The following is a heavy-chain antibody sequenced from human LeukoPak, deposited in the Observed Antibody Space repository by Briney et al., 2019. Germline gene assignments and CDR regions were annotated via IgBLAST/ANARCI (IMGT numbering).Heavy chain of an antibody. CDR1: GFTFSSYG. J-gene: IGHJ4*02. Sequence: GGSLRLSCAASGFTFSSYGMHWVRQAPGKGLEWVAVISYDGSNKYYADSVKGRFTISRDNSKNTLYLQMNSLRAEDTAVYYCAKGVLRYCSSTSCITELDHWGQGTLVTVSS. D-gene: IGHD2-2*01. CDR3: AKGVLRYCSSTSCITELDH. V-gene: IGHV3-30*18. CDR2: ISYDGSNK.